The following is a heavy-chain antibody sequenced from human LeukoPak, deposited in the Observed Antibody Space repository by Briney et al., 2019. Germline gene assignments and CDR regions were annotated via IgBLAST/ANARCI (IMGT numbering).Heavy chain of an antibody. D-gene: IGHD2-2*01. V-gene: IGHV3-20*04. CDR2: INWNGGST. CDR3: ASLVVPAAHDAFDI. Sequence: TGGPLRLSCAASGFTFDDYGMTWVRQAPGKGLEWVSGINWNGGSTGYADSVKGRFTISRDNAKNSLYLQMNSLRAEDTALYYCASLVVPAAHDAFDIWGQRTMVTVSS. CDR1: GFTFDDYG. J-gene: IGHJ3*02.